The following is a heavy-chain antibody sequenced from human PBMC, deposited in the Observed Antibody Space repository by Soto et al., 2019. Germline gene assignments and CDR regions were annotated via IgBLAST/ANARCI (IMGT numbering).Heavy chain of an antibody. CDR2: INHSGST. D-gene: IGHD4-17*01. CDR1: GGSFSGYY. Sequence: QVQLQQWGAGLLKPSETLSLTCAVYGGSFSGYYWSWIRQPPGKGLEWIGEINHSGSTNYNPSLIRRVTISGDPVMNHFSLKLSSVTAADTAVYYCARGAVTTSFFDYWGQGTLVTVSS. V-gene: IGHV4-34*01. CDR3: ARGAVTTSFFDY. J-gene: IGHJ4*02.